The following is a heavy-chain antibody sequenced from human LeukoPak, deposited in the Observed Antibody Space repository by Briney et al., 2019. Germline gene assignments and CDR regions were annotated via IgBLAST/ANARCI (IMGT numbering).Heavy chain of an antibody. CDR3: AKDEEAATTGTLDY. V-gene: IGHV3-9*03. CDR1: GFTFDDYA. J-gene: IGHJ4*02. CDR2: ISWNSGSI. D-gene: IGHD1-1*01. Sequence: GGSLRLSCAASGFTFDDYAMHWVRQAPGKGLEWVSGISWNSGSIGYADSVRGRFTISRDNAKNSLYLQMNSPRAEDMALYYCAKDEEAATTGTLDYWGQGTLVTVSS.